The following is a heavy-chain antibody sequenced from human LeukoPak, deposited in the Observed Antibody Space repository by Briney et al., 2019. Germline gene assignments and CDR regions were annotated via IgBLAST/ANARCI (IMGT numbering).Heavy chain of an antibody. D-gene: IGHD1-26*01. V-gene: IGHV3-23*01. CDR3: AKDYEPLVGVHRWGDWFDP. J-gene: IGHJ5*02. CDR2: ISGTGGST. CDR1: GFTFSTYG. Sequence: GGSLRLSCAASGFTFSTYGMSWVRQAPGKGLEWVSLISGTGGSTYYADSVKGRFTISRDNSKNTLYLQMNSLRAEDTAVYYCAKDYEPLVGVHRWGDWFDPWGQGTLVTVSS.